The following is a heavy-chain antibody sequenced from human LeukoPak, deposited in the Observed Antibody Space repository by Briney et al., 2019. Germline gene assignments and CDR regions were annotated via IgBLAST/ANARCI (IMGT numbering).Heavy chain of an antibody. CDR2: IDYSGST. J-gene: IGHJ3*02. D-gene: IGHD3/OR15-3a*01. CDR3: ARDGRHDDAFDI. V-gene: IGHV4-59*01. CDR1: GDSIRSYY. Sequence: KPSETLSLTCTVSGDSIRSYYWSWIRQPPGKGLEWIGYIDYSGSTNYNPSLKTRVTISIDMSKNQFSLKLSSVTAEDTAVYYCARDGRHDDAFDIWGQGTMVTVSS.